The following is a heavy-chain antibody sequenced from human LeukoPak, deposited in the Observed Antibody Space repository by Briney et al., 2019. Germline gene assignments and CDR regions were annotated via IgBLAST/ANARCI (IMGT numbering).Heavy chain of an antibody. CDR1: GYSFTSYW. J-gene: IGHJ4*02. CDR2: IYPGDSDT. D-gene: IGHD5-24*01. V-gene: IGHV5-51*01. Sequence: PGESLKISCKASGYSFTSYWIGWVRQMPGKGLEWMGFIYPGDSDTRYRPSFQGQVTISADKSITTAYLEWSSLKASDTAMYYCARSKEIDYWGQGTLVTVSS. CDR3: ARSKEIDY.